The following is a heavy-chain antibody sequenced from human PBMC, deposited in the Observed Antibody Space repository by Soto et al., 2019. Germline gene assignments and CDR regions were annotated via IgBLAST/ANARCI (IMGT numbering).Heavy chain of an antibody. J-gene: IGHJ6*02. D-gene: IGHD2-21*02. V-gene: IGHV4-59*01. CDR3: ARDLWGYCGGDCYPLHV. CDR1: AGSISSYY. CDR2: MYNTGST. Sequence: ASETLSLTCTVSAGSISSYYWSWIRQPPGKGLEWIGYMYNTGSTIYNPSLKRRVTISVDTSKNQFSLKLNSVTAADTAVYYCARDLWGYCGGDCYPLHVWGQATMVTLSS.